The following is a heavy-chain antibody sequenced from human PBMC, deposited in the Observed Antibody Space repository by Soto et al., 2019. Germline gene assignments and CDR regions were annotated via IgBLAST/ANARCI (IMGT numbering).Heavy chain of an antibody. D-gene: IGHD6-13*01. CDR3: ARDKRDPSAVGFPGYYYGMDV. J-gene: IGHJ6*02. CDR1: GFTFSSYS. Sequence: GTLRLSCAASGFTFSSYSMNWVRQAPGKGLEWVSSISSSSSYIYYADSVKGRFTISRDNAKNSLYLQMNSLRAEDTAVYYCARDKRDPSAVGFPGYYYGMDVWGQGTTVTVSS. CDR2: ISSSSSYI. V-gene: IGHV3-21*01.